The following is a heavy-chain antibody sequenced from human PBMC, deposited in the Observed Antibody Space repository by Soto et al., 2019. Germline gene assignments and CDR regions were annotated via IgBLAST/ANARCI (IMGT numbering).Heavy chain of an antibody. Sequence: GGSLRLSCAASGFTFSRYEMNWVRQAPGKGLEWVSYISSSGSTIYYADSVKGRFTISRDNAKNSLYLQMNSLRAEDTAVYYCARDPPYYYGSGSDPFDYWGQGTLVTV. V-gene: IGHV3-48*03. CDR3: ARDPPYYYGSGSDPFDY. J-gene: IGHJ4*02. CDR2: ISSSGSTI. CDR1: GFTFSRYE. D-gene: IGHD3-10*01.